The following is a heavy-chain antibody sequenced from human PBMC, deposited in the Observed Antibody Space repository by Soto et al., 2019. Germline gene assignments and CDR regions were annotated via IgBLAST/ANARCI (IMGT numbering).Heavy chain of an antibody. V-gene: IGHV1-58*01. D-gene: IGHD4-17*01. Sequence: QMQLVQSGPEVKKPGTSVKVSCKTSGFTFSSSAVHWVRQARGHRLQWIGWIDVGSANANYAPMLQERVTTSSDMSTSTACLELSSLRPEDAAVYYCAAGVGGYIYGLASHRGPGTLVSVS. J-gene: IGHJ4*02. CDR1: GFTFSSSA. CDR3: AAGVGGYIYGLASH. CDR2: IDVGSANA.